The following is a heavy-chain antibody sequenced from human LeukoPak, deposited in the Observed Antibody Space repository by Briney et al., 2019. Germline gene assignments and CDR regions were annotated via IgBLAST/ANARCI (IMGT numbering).Heavy chain of an antibody. D-gene: IGHD3-10*01. Sequence: GGSLRLSCAASGFTFSSYAMSWVRQAPGKGLEWVSAISGSGGSTYYADSVKGRSTISRDNSKNTLYLQMNSLRAEDTAVYYCAKDSLIYYGSGSYFGYWGQGTLVTVSS. CDR1: GFTFSSYA. CDR3: AKDSLIYYGSGSYFGY. J-gene: IGHJ4*02. CDR2: ISGSGGST. V-gene: IGHV3-23*01.